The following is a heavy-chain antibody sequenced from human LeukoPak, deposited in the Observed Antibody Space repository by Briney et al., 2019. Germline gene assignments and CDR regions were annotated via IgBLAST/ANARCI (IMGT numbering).Heavy chain of an antibody. V-gene: IGHV1-69*05. Sequence: SVKVSCKASGGTFSSYAISWVRQAPGQGLEWMGGIIPIFGTADYAQKFQGRVTITTDESTSTAYMELSSLRSEDTAVYYCAREEYSSSPFDYWGQGTLVTVSS. CDR3: AREEYSSSPFDY. D-gene: IGHD6-6*01. CDR2: IIPIFGTA. CDR1: GGTFSSYA. J-gene: IGHJ4*02.